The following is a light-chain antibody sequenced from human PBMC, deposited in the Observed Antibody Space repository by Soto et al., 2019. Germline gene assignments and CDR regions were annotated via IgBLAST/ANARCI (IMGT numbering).Light chain of an antibody. CDR1: QSVSIY. V-gene: IGKV1-39*01. J-gene: IGKJ1*01. CDR3: QQGYSSPT. CDR2: ATS. Sequence: DIQMTQCPSSLSASVGDRVTITCRASQSVSIYLNWYQQKPGKAPKLLIYATSSLQSGVPSRFSGSGSGTDFTLTISSLQPEDCATYYCQQGYSSPTFGQGTKVDIK.